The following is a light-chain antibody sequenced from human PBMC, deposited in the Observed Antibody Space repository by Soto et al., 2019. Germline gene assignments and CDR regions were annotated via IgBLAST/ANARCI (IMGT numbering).Light chain of an antibody. CDR1: QSVLYSSNNKNY. CDR2: WAS. J-gene: IGKJ4*01. Sequence: DIVMTQSPDSLAVSLGERATIDCKSSQSVLYSSNNKNYLAWYQKKPGQPPKLLIYWASTRESGVPDRCSGSGSGTDFSLTISSLQAEDVAVYYCQQYYSVPLTFGGGTKVEIK. V-gene: IGKV4-1*01. CDR3: QQYYSVPLT.